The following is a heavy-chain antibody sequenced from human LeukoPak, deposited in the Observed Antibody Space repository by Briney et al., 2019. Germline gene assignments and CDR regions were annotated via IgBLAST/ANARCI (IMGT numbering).Heavy chain of an antibody. CDR2: INHSGST. J-gene: IGHJ6*02. V-gene: IGHV4-34*01. Sequence: PSETLSLTCAVYGGSFSGYYWSWIRQPPGKGLEWIGEINHSGSTNYNPSLKSRVTISVDTSKNQFSLKLSSVTAADTAVYYCARGGYCSSTSCYAPINYYYYGMDVWGQGTTVTVSS. D-gene: IGHD2-2*01. CDR1: GGSFSGYY. CDR3: ARGGYCSSTSCYAPINYYYYGMDV.